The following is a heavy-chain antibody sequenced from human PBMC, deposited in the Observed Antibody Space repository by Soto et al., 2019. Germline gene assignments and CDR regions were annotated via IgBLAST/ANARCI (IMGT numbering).Heavy chain of an antibody. J-gene: IGHJ4*02. CDR2: MNPNSGNT. CDR3: ARGGILRFLEWSGDFDY. Sequence: ASVKVSCKASGYTLTRYDIDWGRLSTGQGLEWMGWMNPNSGNTGYAQKFQGRVTMTRNTSISTAYMELSSLRSEDTAVYYCARGGILRFLEWSGDFDYWGQRTLVTVSS. D-gene: IGHD3-3*01. V-gene: IGHV1-8*01. CDR1: GYTLTRYD.